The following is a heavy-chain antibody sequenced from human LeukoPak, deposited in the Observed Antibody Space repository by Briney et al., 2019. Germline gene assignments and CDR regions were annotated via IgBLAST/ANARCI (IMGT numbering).Heavy chain of an antibody. V-gene: IGHV4-59*01. CDR3: ARGGWYPESFQH. CDR1: GGSISSYY. CDR2: IYYSGST. Sequence: SETLPLTCTVSGGSISSYYWNWIRQPPGKGLEWIGYIYYSGSTNYNPSLKSRVTISVDTSKNQFSLKLSSVTAADTAVYYCARGGWYPESFQHWGQGALVTVSS. J-gene: IGHJ1*01. D-gene: IGHD6-19*01.